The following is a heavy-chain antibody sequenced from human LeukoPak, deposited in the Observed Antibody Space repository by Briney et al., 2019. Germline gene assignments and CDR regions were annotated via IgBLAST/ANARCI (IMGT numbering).Heavy chain of an antibody. J-gene: IGHJ4*02. CDR1: GFTFSSYW. D-gene: IGHD5-24*01. V-gene: IGHV3-7*01. CDR3: ARDGRDGYIDY. Sequence: GGSLRLSCAASGFTFSSYWMSWVRQAPGKGLEWVANIKEEGSKKYYVDSVKGRFTISRDNAKNSLYLQMNSPRAEDTAVYYCARDGRDGYIDYWGQGTLVTVSS. CDR2: IKEEGSKK.